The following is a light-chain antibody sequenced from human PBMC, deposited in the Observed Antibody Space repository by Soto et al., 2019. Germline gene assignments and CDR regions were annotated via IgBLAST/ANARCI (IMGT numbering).Light chain of an antibody. CDR2: DVT. J-gene: IGLJ1*01. CDR3: NSYTSSSTYV. Sequence: QSALTQPASVSGSPGQSITISCTGTSSDVGGFNYVSWYQQHPGKAPKLMIYDVTNRPSGVSYRFSGSKSGNMASLTISGLQAEDEADYYCNSYTSSSTYVFGTGTKLNVL. V-gene: IGLV2-14*03. CDR1: SSDVGGFNY.